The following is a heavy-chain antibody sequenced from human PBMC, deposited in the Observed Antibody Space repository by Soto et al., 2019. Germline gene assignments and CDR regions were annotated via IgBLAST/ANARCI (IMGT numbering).Heavy chain of an antibody. CDR1: GGSFSGYY. J-gene: IGHJ4*02. Sequence: SETLSLTCAVYGGSFSGYYWSWIRQPPGKGLEWIGEINHSGSTNYNPSLKSRVTISVDTSKNQFSLKLSSVTAADTAVYYCARQITDIVATITTLNFDYWGQGTLVTVSS. D-gene: IGHD5-12*01. CDR3: ARQITDIVATITTLNFDY. CDR2: INHSGST. V-gene: IGHV4-34*01.